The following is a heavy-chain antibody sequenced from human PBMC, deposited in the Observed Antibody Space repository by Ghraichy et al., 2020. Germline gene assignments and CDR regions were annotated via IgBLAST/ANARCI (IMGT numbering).Heavy chain of an antibody. D-gene: IGHD1-26*01. CDR2: IYYSGST. V-gene: IGHV4-59*01. J-gene: IGHJ3*02. Sequence: SETLSLTCTVSGGSISSYYWSWIRQPPGKGLEWIGYIYYSGSTNYNPSLKSRVTISVDTSKNQFSLKLSSVTAVDTAVYYCARDPGSYAAFDIWGQGTMVTVSS. CDR1: GGSISSYY. CDR3: ARDPGSYAAFDI.